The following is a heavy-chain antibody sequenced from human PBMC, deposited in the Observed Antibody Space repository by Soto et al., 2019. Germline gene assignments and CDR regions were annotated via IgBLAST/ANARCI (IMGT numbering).Heavy chain of an antibody. CDR1: GFTFNIYC. CDR2: ISYDGSNQ. V-gene: IGHV3-30*18. J-gene: IGHJ4*02. CDR3: AKDQASGQGSFDS. Sequence: GGSLRLSGAASGFTFNIYCIHWVRQAPDKGLEWVALISYDGSNQYYADSVKGRFTISRDNSKNTLFLQMNSLRADDTAVYYCAKDQASGQGSFDSWGQRKLVTFSS.